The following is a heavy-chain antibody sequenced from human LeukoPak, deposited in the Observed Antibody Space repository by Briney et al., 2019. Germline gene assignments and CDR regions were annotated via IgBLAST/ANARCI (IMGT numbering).Heavy chain of an antibody. D-gene: IGHD2-15*01. Sequence: SETLSLTCTVSGGSISSGDYYWSWIRQPPGKGLEWIGYIYYSGSTYYNPSLKSRVTISVDTSKNQFSLKLSSVTAAETAVYYWARAPVEDCSGGSCYRGWYYYGMDVWGQGTTVTVSS. V-gene: IGHV4-30-4*01. CDR2: IYYSGST. J-gene: IGHJ6*02. CDR3: ARAPVEDCSGGSCYRGWYYYGMDV. CDR1: GGSISSGDYY.